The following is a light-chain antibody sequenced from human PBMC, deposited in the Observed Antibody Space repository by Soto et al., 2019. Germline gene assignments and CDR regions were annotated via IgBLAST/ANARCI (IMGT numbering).Light chain of an antibody. J-gene: IGKJ1*01. CDR3: QQYNNWPPWT. CDR1: QSVSSK. Sequence: EIVMTQSPAALSVSPGERATLSCRASQSVSSKLAWYQQKPGQAPRLLIYDASTRATGIPARFSGSGSRTEFTLTISSLQSEDFAVYYCQQYNNWPPWTFGQGTKVDIK. CDR2: DAS. V-gene: IGKV3-15*01.